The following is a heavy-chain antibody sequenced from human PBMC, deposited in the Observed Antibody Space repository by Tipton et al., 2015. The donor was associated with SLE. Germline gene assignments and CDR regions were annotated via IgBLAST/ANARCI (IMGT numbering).Heavy chain of an antibody. CDR1: GGSISNYY. J-gene: IGHJ6*03. V-gene: IGHV4-59*01. Sequence: TLSLTCTVSGGSISNYYWSWIRQSPGKGLEWIGYIYYSGSTNYNPSLKSRVTISVDTSKNQFSLKLSSVTAADTAVYYCARAGAGYYYYYYMDVWGKGTTVTVSS. CDR2: IYYSGST. CDR3: ARAGAGYYYYYYMDV.